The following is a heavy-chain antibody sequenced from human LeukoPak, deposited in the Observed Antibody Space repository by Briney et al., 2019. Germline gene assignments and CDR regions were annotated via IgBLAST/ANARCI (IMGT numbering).Heavy chain of an antibody. CDR1: GGTXSSYA. Sequence: SVKVSCKASGGTXSSYAISWVRQAPGQGLEWMGGIIPIFGTANYAQKFQGRVTITADESTSTAYMELSSLRSEDTAVYYCAREFAAAGRLFDCWGQGTLVTVSS. D-gene: IGHD6-13*01. V-gene: IGHV1-69*13. CDR3: AREFAAAGRLFDC. J-gene: IGHJ4*02. CDR2: IIPIFGTA.